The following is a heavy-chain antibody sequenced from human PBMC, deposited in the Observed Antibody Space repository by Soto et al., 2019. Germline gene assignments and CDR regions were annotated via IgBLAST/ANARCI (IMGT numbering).Heavy chain of an antibody. J-gene: IGHJ6*02. CDR3: ARHRRGYSSYCYYGTDV. CDR1: GGSIRSSDYS. CDR2: IFYSGSS. Sequence: SETVSLTCSVSGGSIRSSDYSWGWIRQSPEKGLEWIANIFYSGSSYYNPSLKSRVTISVDTSKNQFSLKLRSVTAADTALYYCARHRRGYSSYCYYGTDVWGRGTTVTVSS. V-gene: IGHV4-39*01. D-gene: IGHD5-18*01.